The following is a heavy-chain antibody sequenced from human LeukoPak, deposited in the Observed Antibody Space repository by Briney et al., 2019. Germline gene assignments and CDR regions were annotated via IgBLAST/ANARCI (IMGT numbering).Heavy chain of an antibody. CDR1: GYTFTSYG. V-gene: IGHV1-18*01. Sequence: GASVKVSCKASGYTFTSYGISWVRQAPGQGLEWMGWISAYNGNTNYAQKLQGRVTMTTDTSTSTAYMELRSLRSDDTAVYYCARNRPPAVRPYGRGYFDYWGQGTLVTVSS. D-gene: IGHD2-2*01. CDR2: ISAYNGNT. CDR3: ARNRPPAVRPYGRGYFDY. J-gene: IGHJ4*02.